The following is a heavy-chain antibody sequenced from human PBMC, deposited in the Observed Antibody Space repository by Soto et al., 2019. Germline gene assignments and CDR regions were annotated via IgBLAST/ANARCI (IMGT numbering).Heavy chain of an antibody. CDR2: INPNGGIT. CDR1: GYTFTHYY. J-gene: IGHJ4*02. CDR3: ATSVNSAMAFDY. D-gene: IGHD5-18*01. Sequence: QVQLVQSGAEVKKPGASVRVSCKASGYTFTHYYIHWVRQAPGQGLEWMGIINPNGGITTYAQKFRAGFSMTRDTSTSTVYLELSNLRSEDSAVYYCATSVNSAMAFDYWGQGTLVTVSS. V-gene: IGHV1-46*01.